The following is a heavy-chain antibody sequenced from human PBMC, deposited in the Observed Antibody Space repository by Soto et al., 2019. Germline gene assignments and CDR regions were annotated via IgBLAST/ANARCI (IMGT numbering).Heavy chain of an antibody. V-gene: IGHV3-33*01. CDR3: ARDAPGYSKLRYFDWSRMDYYYYYGMDV. D-gene: IGHD3-9*01. CDR1: GFTFSSYG. Sequence: QVQLVESGGGVVQPGRSLRLSCAASGFTFSSYGMHWVRQAPGKGLEWVAVIWYDGSNKYYADSVKGRFTISRDNSKNTLYLQMNSLRAEDTAVYYCARDAPGYSKLRYFDWSRMDYYYYYGMDVWGQGTTVTVSS. J-gene: IGHJ6*02. CDR2: IWYDGSNK.